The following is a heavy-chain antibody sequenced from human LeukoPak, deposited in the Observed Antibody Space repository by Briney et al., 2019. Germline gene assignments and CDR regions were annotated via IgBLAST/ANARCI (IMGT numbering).Heavy chain of an antibody. D-gene: IGHD4-23*01. V-gene: IGHV4-39*01. Sequence: SETLPLTCTVSGGSISSSSYYWGWIRQPPGKGLEWIGSIYYSGSTYYNPSLKSRVTISVDTSKNQFSLKLSSVTAADTAVYYCARLSHDSRWYFDYWGQGTLVTVSS. CDR1: GGSISSSSYY. CDR2: IYYSGST. CDR3: ARLSHDSRWYFDY. J-gene: IGHJ4*02.